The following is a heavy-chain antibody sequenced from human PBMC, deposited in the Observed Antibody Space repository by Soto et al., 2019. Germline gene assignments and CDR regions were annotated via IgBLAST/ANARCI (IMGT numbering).Heavy chain of an antibody. D-gene: IGHD2-15*01. V-gene: IGHV4-39*02. CDR2: IYYAGNT. CDR3: AREGGRYCSGGSCQVDY. J-gene: IGHJ4*02. Sequence: SETLSLTCTVSGGSISSSSYYWGWIRQPPGKGLEWIGSIYYAGNTYYPPSLKSRVTISVDTSKNLFSLKLSSVTAADTAVYYCAREGGRYCSGGSCQVDYWGQGTLVTVSS. CDR1: GGSISSSSYY.